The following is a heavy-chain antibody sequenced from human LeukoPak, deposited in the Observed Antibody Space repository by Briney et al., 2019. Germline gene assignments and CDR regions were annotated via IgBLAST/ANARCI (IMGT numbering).Heavy chain of an antibody. CDR3: AKDGYGNGDSDY. CDR1: GFTFTSYG. CDR2: ISHSGGST. V-gene: IGHV3-23*01. D-gene: IGHD5-18*01. Sequence: GGSLRLSCAASGFTFTSYGMSWVRQAPGKGLEWVSGISHSGGSTYYTDSVKGRFTISRDNSKNTLDLQMNSLRAEDTAVYYCAKDGYGNGDSDYWGQGTLVTVSS. J-gene: IGHJ4*02.